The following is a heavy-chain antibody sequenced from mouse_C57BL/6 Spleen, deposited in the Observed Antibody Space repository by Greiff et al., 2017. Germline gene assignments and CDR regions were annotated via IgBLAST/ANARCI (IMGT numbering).Heavy chain of an antibody. CDR1: GFNIKDYY. V-gene: IGHV14-2*01. CDR3: ARESIDVYEDDY. J-gene: IGHJ2*01. D-gene: IGHD1-1*01. Sequence: EVQLQQSGAELVKPGASVKLSCTASGFNIKDYYMHWVKQRTEQGLEWIGRIDPEDGETKYAPKFPGKATITADTSSNTAYLQLSSLTSEDTAVYNCARESIDVYEDDYWGEGTTLTDSS. CDR2: IDPEDGET.